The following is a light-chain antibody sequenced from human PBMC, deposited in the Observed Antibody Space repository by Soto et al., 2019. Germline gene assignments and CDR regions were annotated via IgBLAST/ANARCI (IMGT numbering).Light chain of an antibody. Sequence: DIQMPPSPSSLSASVGDRVTITCQASQDISKYLNWYQLQPGKAPRLLIYDASKVDAGVPSRFSGSGSGTDFTLTISSLQPEDSATYFCQQFDTLPPAFGQGTKLEIK. V-gene: IGKV1-33*01. CDR2: DAS. CDR3: QQFDTLPPA. CDR1: QDISKY. J-gene: IGKJ2*01.